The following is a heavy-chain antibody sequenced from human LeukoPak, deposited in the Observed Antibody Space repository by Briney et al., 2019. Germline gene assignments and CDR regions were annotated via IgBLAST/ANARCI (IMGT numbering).Heavy chain of an antibody. CDR3: AKGSLGYYDSSGYYYYFDY. Sequence: QPGRSLRLSCAASGFTFSSYGMHWVRQAPGKGLEWVAVISYDGSNKYYADSVKGRFTISRDNSKNTLYLQMNSLRAEDTAVYYCAKGSLGYYDSSGYYYYFDYWGQGTLVTVSS. V-gene: IGHV3-30*18. J-gene: IGHJ4*02. D-gene: IGHD3-22*01. CDR1: GFTFSSYG. CDR2: ISYDGSNK.